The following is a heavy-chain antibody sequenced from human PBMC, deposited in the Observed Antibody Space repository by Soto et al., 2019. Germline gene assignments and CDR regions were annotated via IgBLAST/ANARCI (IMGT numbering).Heavy chain of an antibody. J-gene: IGHJ6*02. CDR2: MDPNSGVA. D-gene: IGHD3-22*01. V-gene: IGHV1-8*02. Sequence: QVHLVQSGAEVRKPGASVKVSCKAFGYTFTTNDINWVRQAPGQGLEWLGWMDPNSGVAGYAQKFQGRVIMTRDTSTSTAHMELSGLTSEDTAVYYCARDDNSGFFIGYYGLDVWGQGTTVTVSS. CDR1: GYTFTTND. CDR3: ARDDNSGFFIGYYGLDV.